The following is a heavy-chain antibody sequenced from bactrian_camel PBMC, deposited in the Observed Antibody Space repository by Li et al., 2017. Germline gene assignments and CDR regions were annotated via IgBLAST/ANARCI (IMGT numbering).Heavy chain of an antibody. CDR2: IADDGTT. Sequence: VQLVESGGGSVQAGGSLRLSCVHSGYWHSNYCMGWVRQAPGKEREGVVVIADDGTTRYANSVKGRFTISKDNAKNTLYLQMDSLKPEDTAMYYCVARCWSKLEDILVDVDFGYWGQETQVTV. D-gene: IGHD8*01. CDR3: VARCWSKLEDILVDVDFGY. J-gene: IGHJ6*01. V-gene: IGHV3S55*01. CDR1: GYWHSNYC.